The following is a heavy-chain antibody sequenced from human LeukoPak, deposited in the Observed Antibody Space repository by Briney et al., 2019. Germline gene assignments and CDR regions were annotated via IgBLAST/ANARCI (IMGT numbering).Heavy chain of an antibody. D-gene: IGHD5-12*01. CDR3: ARGSGLYVDIVATINYYYYYYMDV. V-gene: IGHV3-23*01. CDR2: INGIGGST. J-gene: IGHJ6*03. CDR1: GFTFSNYA. Sequence: GGTLRLSCAASGFTFSNYAMNWVRQAPGKGLEWVSSINGIGGSTYYADSVKGRFTISRDNAKNSLYLQMNSLRAEDTAVYYCARGSGLYVDIVATINYYYYYYMDVWGKGTTVTVSS.